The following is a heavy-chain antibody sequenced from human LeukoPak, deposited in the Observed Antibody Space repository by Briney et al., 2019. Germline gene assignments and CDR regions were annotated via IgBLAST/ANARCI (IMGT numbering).Heavy chain of an antibody. D-gene: IGHD6-13*01. CDR2: IYYSGST. CDR1: GGSISSGGYY. CDR3: AREGYSSSHTPGWFDP. J-gene: IGHJ5*02. Sequence: SETLSLTCTVSGGSISSGGYYWSWIRQPPGKGLEWIGYIYYSGSTNYNPSLKSRVTISVDTSKNQFSLKLSSVTAADTAVYYCAREGYSSSHTPGWFDPWGQGTLVTVSS. V-gene: IGHV4-61*08.